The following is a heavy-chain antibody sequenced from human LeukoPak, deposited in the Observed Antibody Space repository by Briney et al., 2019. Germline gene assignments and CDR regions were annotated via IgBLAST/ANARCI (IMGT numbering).Heavy chain of an antibody. Sequence: ASVKVSCKASGYTFTTYDINWVRQATGQGLECIGWMNPNSGNTDYAQKFQGRVTMTRNTSISTAYMELSSLRSEDTAVYFCARGGVAAAGKYYFDYWGQGTLVTVSS. J-gene: IGHJ4*02. CDR2: MNPNSGNT. CDR1: GYTFTTYD. CDR3: ARGGVAAAGKYYFDY. V-gene: IGHV1-8*01. D-gene: IGHD6-13*01.